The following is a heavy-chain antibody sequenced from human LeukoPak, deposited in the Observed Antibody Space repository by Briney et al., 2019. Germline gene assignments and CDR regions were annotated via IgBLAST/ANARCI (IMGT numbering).Heavy chain of an antibody. CDR3: AKHRPRKVVVIAYFDY. J-gene: IGHJ4*02. Sequence: GGSLRLSCAASGFTFSSCAMSWVRQAPGKGLEWVSAISGSGGSTYYADSVKGRFTISRDNSKNTLYLQMNSLRAEDTAVYYCAKHRPRKVVVIAYFDYWGQGTLVTVPS. CDR2: ISGSGGST. V-gene: IGHV3-23*01. D-gene: IGHD3-22*01. CDR1: GFTFSSCA.